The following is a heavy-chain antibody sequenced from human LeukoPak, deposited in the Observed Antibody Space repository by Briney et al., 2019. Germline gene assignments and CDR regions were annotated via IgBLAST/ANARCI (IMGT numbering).Heavy chain of an antibody. CDR1: GFDFRTYW. CDR2: INSDGTGT. Sequence: GGSLRLSCAASGFDFRTYWMHWFPQPPGKGRMGFSRINSDGTGTYAGSVKGRFTISRDNANNMLYLQMNSLTADDTAVYYCTKDARTCHSSGCWKPSDYWGQGALVTVSS. J-gene: IGHJ4*02. D-gene: IGHD3-22*01. CDR3: TKDARTCHSSGCWKPSDY. V-gene: IGHV3-74*01.